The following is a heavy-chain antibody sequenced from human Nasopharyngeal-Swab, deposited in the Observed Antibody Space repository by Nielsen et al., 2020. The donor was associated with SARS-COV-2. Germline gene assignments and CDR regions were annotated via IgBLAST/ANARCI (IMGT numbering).Heavy chain of an antibody. CDR1: GYTFTTYA. CDR2: INTNTGNP. CDR3: ARDLRTDAFDI. V-gene: IGHV7-4-1*02. J-gene: IGHJ3*02. D-gene: IGHD4-17*01. Sequence: ASVQVSCKASGYTFTTYAMIWVRQAPGQGLEWMGWINTNTGNPTYAQGFTGRFVFSLDTSVSTAYLQISSLKAEDTAVYYCARDLRTDAFDIWGEGTMVTVSS.